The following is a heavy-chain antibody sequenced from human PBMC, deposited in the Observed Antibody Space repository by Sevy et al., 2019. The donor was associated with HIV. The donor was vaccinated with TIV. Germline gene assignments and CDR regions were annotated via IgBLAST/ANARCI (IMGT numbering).Heavy chain of an antibody. D-gene: IGHD3-3*01. J-gene: IGHJ6*02. CDR3: ARGLILEGSWYGMDV. V-gene: IGHV3-21*04. Sequence: GGSLRLSCAASGFTFSSYSMNWVRQAPGKGLEWVSSISSSSSYTYYADSVKGRFTISRDNSKNTLYLEMNSLRAEDTAVYYCARGLILEGSWYGMDVWGQGTTVTVSS. CDR1: GFTFSSYS. CDR2: ISSSSSYT.